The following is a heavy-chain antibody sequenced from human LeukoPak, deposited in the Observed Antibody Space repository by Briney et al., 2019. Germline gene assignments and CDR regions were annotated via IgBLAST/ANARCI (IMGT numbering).Heavy chain of an antibody. CDR1: GGSISSYY. CDR3: ARDRGIIGTSAWFDP. V-gene: IGHV4-59*12. J-gene: IGHJ5*02. CDR2: IYHSGST. D-gene: IGHD1-20*01. Sequence: SETLSLTRTASGGSISSYYWSWIRQPPGKGLEWIGYIYHSGSTYYNPSLKSRVTISVDRSKNQFSLKLSSVTAADTAVYYCARDRGIIGTSAWFDPWGQGTLVTVSS.